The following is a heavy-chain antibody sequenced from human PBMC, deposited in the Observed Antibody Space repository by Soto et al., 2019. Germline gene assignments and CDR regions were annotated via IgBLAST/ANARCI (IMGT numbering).Heavy chain of an antibody. Sequence: PGGSLRLSCAASGFTFSSYAMHWVRQAPGKGLEWVAVISYDGSNKYYADSVKGRFTISRDNSKNTLYLQMNSLRAEDTAVYYCARVGRVGQLASHDAFDIWGQGTMVTV. V-gene: IGHV3-30-3*01. J-gene: IGHJ3*02. D-gene: IGHD6-6*01. CDR2: ISYDGSNK. CDR1: GFTFSSYA. CDR3: ARVGRVGQLASHDAFDI.